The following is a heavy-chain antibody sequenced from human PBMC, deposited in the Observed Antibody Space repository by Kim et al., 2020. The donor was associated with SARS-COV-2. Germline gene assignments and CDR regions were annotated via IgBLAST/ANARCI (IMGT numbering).Heavy chain of an antibody. V-gene: IGHV1-46*01. CDR3: AREIPDTLYFDY. D-gene: IGHD2-2*01. CDR2: T. Sequence: TGYAQTFRNRATETRDTSTSTVYMEQSSLRSEDTAVYFCAREIPDTLYFDYWGQGAQVTVSS. J-gene: IGHJ4*02.